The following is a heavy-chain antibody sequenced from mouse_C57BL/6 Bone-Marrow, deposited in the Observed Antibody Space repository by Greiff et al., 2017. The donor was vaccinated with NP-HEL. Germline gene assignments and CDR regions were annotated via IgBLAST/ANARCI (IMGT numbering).Heavy chain of an antibody. CDR1: GFTFTSYW. CDR2: IDPNSGGT. D-gene: IGHD4-1*01. V-gene: IGHV1-72*01. CDR3: ASELTLDY. Sequence: QVQLQQPGAELVKPGASVKLSCKASGFTFTSYWMHWVRQSPGRGLEWIGWIDPNSGGTKYTEKFKSKATLTVDKPSSTAYMQLSSQTSEDSAVDKCASELTLDYWGQGTTLTVSS. J-gene: IGHJ2*01.